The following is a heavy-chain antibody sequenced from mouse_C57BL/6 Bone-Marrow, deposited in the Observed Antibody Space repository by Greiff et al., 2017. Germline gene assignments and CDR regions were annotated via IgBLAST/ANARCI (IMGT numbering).Heavy chain of an antibody. Sequence: EVQVVESGGGLVKPGGSLKLSCAASGFTFSSYAMSWVRQTPEKRLEWVATISDGGSYTYYPDNVKGRFTISRDNAKNNLYLQMSHLKSEDTAMYYCARDCYPMDYWGQGTAVTVSS. D-gene: IGHD1-1*01. CDR3: ARDCYPMDY. V-gene: IGHV5-4*01. CDR1: GFTFSSYA. CDR2: ISDGGSYT. J-gene: IGHJ4*01.